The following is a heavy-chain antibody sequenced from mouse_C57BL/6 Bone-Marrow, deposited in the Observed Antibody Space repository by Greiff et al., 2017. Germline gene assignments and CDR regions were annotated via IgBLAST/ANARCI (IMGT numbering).Heavy chain of an antibody. CDR3: ARSITTLVATPYYFDY. V-gene: IGHV8-12*01. J-gene: IGHJ2*01. CDR1: GFSLSTSGMG. Sequence: VKLVESGPGILQSSQTLSLTCSFSGFSLSTSGMGVSWIRQPSGKGLEWLAHIYWDDDKRYHPSLKSRLTISKDTSRNQVFLKITSVDTADTATYYCARSITTLVATPYYFDYWGQGTTLTVSS. D-gene: IGHD1-1*01. CDR2: IYWDDDK.